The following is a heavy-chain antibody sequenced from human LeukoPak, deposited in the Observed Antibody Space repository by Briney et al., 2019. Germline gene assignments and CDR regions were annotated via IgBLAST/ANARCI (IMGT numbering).Heavy chain of an antibody. Sequence: ASVTVSCTASGYTFTSYGISWVRQAPGQGLEWMGLINPDGGSTAYAHRFQGRVIMTRDTSTSTAYMDLSSLRSEDTAVYHCARAPRNSSTMLDFWGQGTLVTISS. V-gene: IGHV1-18*01. CDR2: INPDGGST. J-gene: IGHJ4*02. D-gene: IGHD6-13*01. CDR1: GYTFTSYG. CDR3: ARAPRNSSTMLDF.